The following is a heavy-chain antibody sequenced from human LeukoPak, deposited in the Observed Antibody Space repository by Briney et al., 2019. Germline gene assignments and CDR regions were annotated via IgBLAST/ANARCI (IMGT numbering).Heavy chain of an antibody. D-gene: IGHD3-22*01. J-gene: IGHJ1*01. CDR2: IRSKANSHAT. Sequence: PGGSLKLSCAASGFTFSGSAMHWVRQASGKGLEWVGRIRSKANSHATAYAASVKGRFTISRDDSKNTAYLQMNSLKTEDTAVYYCTTYDSRAYLYFQHWGQGTLVTVSS. V-gene: IGHV3-73*01. CDR3: TTYDSRAYLYFQH. CDR1: GFTFSGSA.